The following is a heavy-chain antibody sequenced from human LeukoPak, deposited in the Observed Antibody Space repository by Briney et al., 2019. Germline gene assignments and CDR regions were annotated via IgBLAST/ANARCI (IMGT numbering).Heavy chain of an antibody. J-gene: IGHJ6*02. CDR2: ISSNGGST. CDR3: ARALVVEDYYYGMDV. Sequence: GGSLRLSCAASGFTFSSYAMHWVRQAPGKGLEYVSAISSNGGSTYYANSVKGRFTISRDNSKNTLYLQMGSLRAEDMAVYYCARALVVEDYYYGMDVWGQGTTVTVSS. CDR1: GFTFSSYA. D-gene: IGHD2-8*02. V-gene: IGHV3-64*01.